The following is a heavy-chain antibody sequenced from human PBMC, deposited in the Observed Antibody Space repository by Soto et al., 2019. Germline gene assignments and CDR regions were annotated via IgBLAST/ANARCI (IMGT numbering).Heavy chain of an antibody. D-gene: IGHD5-12*01. CDR1: GGSISIGDYY. J-gene: IGHJ4*02. CDR2: ISNSGTT. CDR3: AAELTGYSYGPGDIY. Sequence: SETLSLTCTVSGGSISIGDYYWSWIRQPPGQGLEWIGYISNSGTTYYNPSLKSRVSLSLDTSNNQFSLDLTSATAADTAVYYCAAELTGYSYGPGDIYWGQGTLVTVSS. V-gene: IGHV4-30-4*01.